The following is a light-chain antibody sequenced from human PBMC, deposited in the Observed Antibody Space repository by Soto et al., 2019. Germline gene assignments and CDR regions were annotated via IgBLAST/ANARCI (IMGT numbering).Light chain of an antibody. J-gene: IGKJ1*01. Sequence: DLQLTQSQSSLSASVGDRVTITCRASQSISSYLNWYQQKPGKAPKLLIYAASSLQSGVPSRFSGSGSGTDFTLTISSLQPEDFATYYCQQSYSTPTWTFGQGIKV. V-gene: IGKV1-39*01. CDR2: AAS. CDR3: QQSYSTPTWT. CDR1: QSISSY.